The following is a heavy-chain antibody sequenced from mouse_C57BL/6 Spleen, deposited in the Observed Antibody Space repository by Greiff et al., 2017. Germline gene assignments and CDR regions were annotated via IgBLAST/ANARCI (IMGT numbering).Heavy chain of an antibody. V-gene: IGHV1-82*01. CDR1: GYAFSSSW. J-gene: IGHJ3*01. D-gene: IGHD1-1*01. Sequence: QVQLKQSGPELVKPGASVKISCKASGYAFSSSWMNWVKQRPGKGLEWIGRIYPGDGDTNYNGKFKGKATLTADKSSSTAYMQLSSLTSEDSAVYFCATTVVPSWFAYWGQGTLVTVSA. CDR3: ATTVVPSWFAY. CDR2: IYPGDGDT.